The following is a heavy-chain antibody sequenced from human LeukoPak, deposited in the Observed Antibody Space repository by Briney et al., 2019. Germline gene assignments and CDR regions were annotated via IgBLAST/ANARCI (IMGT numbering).Heavy chain of an antibody. CDR1: GSTFTSYW. CDR2: IYPGDSDT. J-gene: IGHJ3*02. D-gene: IGHD6-6*01. CDR3: ARRLDDAFDI. Sequence: HGGSLQISCQGTGSTFTSYWIGGVRQLPGKGLEWMGIIYPGDSDTRYSPSFQGQVTISADKSIRTAYLQWGSLKASDTAMYYCARRLDDAFDIWGQGTMVTVSS. V-gene: IGHV5-51*01.